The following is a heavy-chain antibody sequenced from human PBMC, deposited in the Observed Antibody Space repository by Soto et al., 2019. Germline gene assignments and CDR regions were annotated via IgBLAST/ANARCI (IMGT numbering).Heavy chain of an antibody. CDR1: GGSISSSSYY. CDR3: ANFLRPGVPAAAISDSFDI. Sequence: SETLSLTCTVSGGSISSSSYYWGWIRQPPGKGLEWIGSIYYSGSTYYNPSLKSRVTISVDTSKNQFSLKLSSVTAADTAVYYCANFLRPGVPAAAISDSFDIWGQGTMVTVSS. J-gene: IGHJ3*02. V-gene: IGHV4-39*01. CDR2: IYYSGST. D-gene: IGHD2-2*01.